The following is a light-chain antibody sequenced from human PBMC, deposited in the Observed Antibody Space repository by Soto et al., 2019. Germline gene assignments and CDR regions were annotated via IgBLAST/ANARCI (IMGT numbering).Light chain of an antibody. CDR2: KAS. V-gene: IGKV1-5*03. Sequence: DIQMTQSPSALPASVGDRVTITCRANQSNSSSLAWYQQKPGKAPHLLIYKASRLETGLPSRFSGSRSGTEFTLTISFLQPDHFATYHCQQHNSYSPLPIGGGTTLDI. CDR3: QQHNSYSPLP. J-gene: IGKJ4*01. CDR1: QSNSSS.